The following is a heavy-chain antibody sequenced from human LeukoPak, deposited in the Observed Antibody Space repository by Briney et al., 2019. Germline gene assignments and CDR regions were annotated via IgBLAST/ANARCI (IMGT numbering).Heavy chain of an antibody. V-gene: IGHV4-34*01. Sequence: SETLSLTCAVYGGSFSGYYWSWIRQPPGKGLEWIGEINHSGSTNYNPSLKSRVTISVDTSKNQFSLKLSSVTAADTAVYYCARRRPYCSGGSCYLDYWGQGTLVAVSS. CDR1: GGSFSGYY. J-gene: IGHJ4*02. CDR2: INHSGST. D-gene: IGHD2-15*01. CDR3: ARRRPYCSGGSCYLDY.